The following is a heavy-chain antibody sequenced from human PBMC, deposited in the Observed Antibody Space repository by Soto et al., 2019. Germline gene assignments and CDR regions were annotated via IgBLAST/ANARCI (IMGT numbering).Heavy chain of an antibody. J-gene: IGHJ4*02. CDR2: IYYSGST. CDR1: GDSISRYY. D-gene: IGHD6-19*01. V-gene: IGHV4-59*01. Sequence: SETLSLTCTVSGDSISRYYWSWIRQPPGKGLEWIGYIYYSGSTNYNPSFKSRVTMSVTTSKNQLSLKLSSVTAADTAVYYCARAKAVAGSPFDYWGQGTLVTVSS. CDR3: ARAKAVAGSPFDY.